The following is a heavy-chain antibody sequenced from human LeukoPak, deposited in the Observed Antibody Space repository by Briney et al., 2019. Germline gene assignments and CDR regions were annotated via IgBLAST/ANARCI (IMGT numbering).Heavy chain of an antibody. CDR1: GGSISGTSYC. CDR2: HYHTGGI. J-gene: IGHJ4*02. D-gene: IGHD4-23*01. Sequence: SETLSLTCSVSGGSISGTSYCWGWIRQPPGKGPEWIGSHYHTGGIYHNPSLNSRVTISVDTSKNQFSLKLSSVTAADTAVYYCAAGSTVVIRFDYWGQGTLVTVSS. V-gene: IGHV4-39*07. CDR3: AAGSTVVIRFDY.